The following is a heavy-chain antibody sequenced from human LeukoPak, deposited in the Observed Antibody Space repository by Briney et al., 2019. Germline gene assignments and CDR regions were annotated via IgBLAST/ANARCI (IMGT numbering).Heavy chain of an antibody. Sequence: GGSLRLSCAASGFTFSSYEMNWVRQAPGKGLEWVPYISSSGSTIYYADSVKGRFTISRDNAKNSLYLQMNSLRAEDTAVYYCARDQVVPAAPGYYYYYYYMDVWGKGTTVTISS. CDR1: GFTFSSYE. D-gene: IGHD2-2*01. CDR3: ARDQVVPAAPGYYYYYYYMDV. V-gene: IGHV3-48*03. CDR2: ISSSGSTI. J-gene: IGHJ6*03.